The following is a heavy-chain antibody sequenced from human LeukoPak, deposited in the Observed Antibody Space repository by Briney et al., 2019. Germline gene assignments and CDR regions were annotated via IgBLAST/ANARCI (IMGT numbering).Heavy chain of an antibody. CDR1: GGSISSGDYY. CDR3: ARGPPSFGESNNWFDP. CDR2: IYHSGST. Sequence: SQTLSLTCTVSGGSISSGDYYWSWIRQPPGKGLEWIGYIYHSGSTYYNPSLKSRVTISVDTSKNQFSLKLSSVTAADTAVYYCARGPPSFGESNNWFDPWGQGTLVTVSS. J-gene: IGHJ5*02. D-gene: IGHD3-10*01. V-gene: IGHV4-30-4*01.